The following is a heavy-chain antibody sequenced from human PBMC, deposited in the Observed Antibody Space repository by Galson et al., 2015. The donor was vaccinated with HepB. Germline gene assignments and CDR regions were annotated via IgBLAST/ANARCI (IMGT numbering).Heavy chain of an antibody. CDR1: GFTFSNAW. V-gene: IGHV3-15*01. D-gene: IGHD2-15*01. J-gene: IGHJ4*02. CDR2: IKSKTDGGTT. Sequence: SLRLSCAASGFTFSNAWMSWVRQAPGKGLEWVGRIKSKTDGGTTDYAAPVKGRFTISRDDSKNTLYLQMNSLKTEDTAVYYCTTEGDIVVVVAATPWVWKDYWGQGTLVTVSS. CDR3: TTEGDIVVVVAATPWVWKDY.